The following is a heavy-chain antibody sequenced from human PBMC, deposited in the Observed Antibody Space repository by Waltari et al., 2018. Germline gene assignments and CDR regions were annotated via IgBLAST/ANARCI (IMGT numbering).Heavy chain of an antibody. D-gene: IGHD5-12*01. J-gene: IGHJ5*02. V-gene: IGHV1-8*01. CDR3: AREERGYSGYVLSNWFDP. CDR2: TNPNSGNT. CDR1: GYTFTSYD. Sequence: QVQLVQSGAEVKKPGASVKVSCKASGYTFTSYDLNWVRQATGQGLAWMGWTNPNSGNTGYAHKFHGRVTMTRNTSISTAYMERSSLRSEDTAGYYCAREERGYSGYVLSNWFDPWGQGTLVTVSS.